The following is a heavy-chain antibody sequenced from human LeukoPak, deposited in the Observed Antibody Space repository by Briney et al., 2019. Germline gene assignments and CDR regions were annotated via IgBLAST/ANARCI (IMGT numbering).Heavy chain of an antibody. D-gene: IGHD2-15*01. CDR3: ARTYSKYFDL. J-gene: IGHJ2*01. CDR1: GDFLSSGSYY. CDR2: IYYSGST. Sequence: PSETLSLTCTVSGDFLSSGSYYWGWIRQSPGKGLAWIGSIYYSGSTNYNPSLKSRVTISVDTSKNQFSLKLSSVTAADTAVYYCARTYSKYFDLWGRGTLVTVSS. V-gene: IGHV4-39*07.